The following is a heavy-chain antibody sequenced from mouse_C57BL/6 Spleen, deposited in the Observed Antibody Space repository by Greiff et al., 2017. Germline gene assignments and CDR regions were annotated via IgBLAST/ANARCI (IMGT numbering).Heavy chain of an antibody. CDR1: GYTFTDYN. CDR3: AREGTGGYFDG. V-gene: IGHV1-22*01. D-gene: IGHD2-14*01. J-gene: IGHJ1*03. Sequence: EVKLQESGPELVKPGASVKMSCKASGYTFTDYNMHWVKQSHGKSLEWIGYINPNNGGTSYNQKFKGKATLTVNKSSSTAYMELRSLTSEDSAVYYCAREGTGGYFDGWGTGTTVTVSS. CDR2: INPNNGGT.